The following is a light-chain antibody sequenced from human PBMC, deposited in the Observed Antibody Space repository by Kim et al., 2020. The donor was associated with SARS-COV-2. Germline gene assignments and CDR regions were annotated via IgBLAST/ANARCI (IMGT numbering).Light chain of an antibody. CDR2: RNN. Sequence: QAGLTQPPSVSKGLSQTATLTCTGNSNDVGYQGATWLQQHQGHPPKLLSYRNNNRPSGISERFSASRSGSTASLTIAGLQPEDEADYYCAAWDNSLSVWVFGGGTKVTVL. CDR1: SNDVGYQG. V-gene: IGLV10-54*04. J-gene: IGLJ3*02. CDR3: AAWDNSLSVWV.